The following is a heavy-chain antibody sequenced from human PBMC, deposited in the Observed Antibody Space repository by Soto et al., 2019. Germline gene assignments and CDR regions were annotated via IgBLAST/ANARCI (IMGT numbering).Heavy chain of an antibody. CDR3: ARDLGGNSGYFDY. Sequence: SETLSLTCAVSGDSISSGYYWAWMRQPPGKGLEWIASIYHSGTTYYNPSLKSRVTISVDTSKNQFSLKLSSVTAADTAVYYCARDLGGNSGYFDYWGQGTLVTVSS. J-gene: IGHJ4*02. CDR2: IYHSGTT. CDR1: GDSISSGYY. V-gene: IGHV4-38-2*02. D-gene: IGHD3-22*01.